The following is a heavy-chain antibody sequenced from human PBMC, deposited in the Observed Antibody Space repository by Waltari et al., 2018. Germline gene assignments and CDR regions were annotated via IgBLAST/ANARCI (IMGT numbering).Heavy chain of an antibody. CDR2: SSGSGGST. J-gene: IGHJ4*02. CDR3: AKERSYDYIWGSYRPFDY. V-gene: IGHV3-23*01. D-gene: IGHD3-16*02. Sequence: EVQLLESGGGLVQPGGSLRLSCAASGFTFSSYAMSWVRQAPGKGLEWVSASSGSGGSTYYADSVKGRFTISRDNSKNTLYLQMSSLRAEDTAVYYCAKERSYDYIWGSYRPFDYWGQGTLVTVSS. CDR1: GFTFSSYA.